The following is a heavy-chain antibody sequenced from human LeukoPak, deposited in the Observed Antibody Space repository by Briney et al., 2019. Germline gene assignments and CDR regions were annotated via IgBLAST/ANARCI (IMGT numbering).Heavy chain of an antibody. CDR1: GDTFTGFY. CDR3: ARPLTTSGWYFDL. CDR2: INPNSGGT. J-gene: IGHJ2*01. Sequence: VASVKVSCKASGDTFTGFYIHWVRQAPGQGLEWMGWINPNSGGTNYAQKFQDRVTMTRDTSISTAYMELSSLKSDDTAVYYCARPLTTSGWYFDLWGRGTLVTVSS. D-gene: IGHD1-14*01. V-gene: IGHV1-2*02.